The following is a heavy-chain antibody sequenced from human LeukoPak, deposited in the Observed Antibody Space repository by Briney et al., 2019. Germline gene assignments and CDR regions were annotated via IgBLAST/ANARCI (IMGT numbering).Heavy chain of an antibody. CDR2: INAGNGYT. CDR1: GYTFTNYA. D-gene: IGHD3-10*01. J-gene: IGHJ4*02. Sequence: ASVKVSCKTSGYTFTNYAMQWVRQAPGQGLEWMGWINAGNGYTKYSQKFQGRVTITRDTSASIAYMKLSSLRSEDTAVYYCARDRGVTMVRGVIDSFDYWGRGTLVTVSS. V-gene: IGHV1-3*01. CDR3: ARDRGVTMVRGVIDSFDY.